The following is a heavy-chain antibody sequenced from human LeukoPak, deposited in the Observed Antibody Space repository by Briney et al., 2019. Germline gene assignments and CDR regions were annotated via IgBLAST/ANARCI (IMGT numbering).Heavy chain of an antibody. V-gene: IGHV4-4*07. J-gene: IGHJ6*02. D-gene: IGHD3-16*01. CDR3: ARFGVDYDMDV. Sequence: SETLSLTCTVSGGSMTNYYWSWIRQPAGKGLEWIGRMYFSGRTHYNPSLKSRVTMSVDTSKNQLSLKVTSVTGADTAVYYCARFGVDYDMDVWGQGTTVTVSS. CDR1: GGSMTNYY. CDR2: MYFSGRT.